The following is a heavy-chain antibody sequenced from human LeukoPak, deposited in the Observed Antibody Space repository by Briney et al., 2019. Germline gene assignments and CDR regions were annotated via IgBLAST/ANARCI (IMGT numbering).Heavy chain of an antibody. Sequence: ASVKVSCKVSGYTLTELSMHWVRQAPGKGLEWMGGFDPEDGETIYAQKFQGRVTMTEDTSTDTAYMELSSLRSEDTAVYYCATGYRSGGSCLDAFDIWGQGTMVTVSS. V-gene: IGHV1-24*01. CDR3: ATGYRSGGSCLDAFDI. D-gene: IGHD2-15*01. CDR1: GYTLTELS. J-gene: IGHJ3*02. CDR2: FDPEDGET.